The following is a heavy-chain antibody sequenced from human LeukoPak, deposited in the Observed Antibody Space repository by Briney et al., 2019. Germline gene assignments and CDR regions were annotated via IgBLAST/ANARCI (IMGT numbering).Heavy chain of an antibody. D-gene: IGHD5-12*01. CDR1: GFPFSNYW. V-gene: IGHV3-7*01. Sequence: GGSLRLSCAASGFPFSNYWMSWVRQAPGKGLEWVANIKQDGSEKYYVDSVKGRFTASRDNAGNSLYLQMNSLRAEDTAIYYCARDPARYSGYDYALPLGYWGQGTLVTVSS. CDR3: ARDPARYSGYDYALPLGY. CDR2: IKQDGSEK. J-gene: IGHJ4*02.